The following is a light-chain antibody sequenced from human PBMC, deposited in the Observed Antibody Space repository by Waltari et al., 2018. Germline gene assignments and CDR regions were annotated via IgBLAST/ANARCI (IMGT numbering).Light chain of an antibody. J-gene: IGKJ1*01. CDR2: SAS. Sequence: DIQTTQSPSSLPASVGDRVTVTCRASQSINIFLNWYQQRPGKAPKLLIFSASTLQTGVPFRFSASGSGTDFTLTISSLQPEDVATYYCQQSYRPPWTFGQGTTVEI. CDR3: QQSYRPPWT. V-gene: IGKV1-39*01. CDR1: QSINIF.